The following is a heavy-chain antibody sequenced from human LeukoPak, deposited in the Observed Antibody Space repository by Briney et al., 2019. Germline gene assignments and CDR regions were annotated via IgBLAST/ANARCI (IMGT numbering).Heavy chain of an antibody. V-gene: IGHV5-51*01. CDR2: IHPGDSDT. D-gene: IGHD2-21*02. J-gene: IGHJ2*01. CDR3: ARIVVVTSIYWYFDL. CDR1: GYGFTSYW. Sequence: GESLKISCKASGYGFTSYWIGWVRQMPGKGLEWMGIIHPGDSDTRYSPSFQGQVTISVDKSNTTAYLQWSSLKASDTAMYYCARIVVVTSIYWYFDLWGRGTLVRVSS.